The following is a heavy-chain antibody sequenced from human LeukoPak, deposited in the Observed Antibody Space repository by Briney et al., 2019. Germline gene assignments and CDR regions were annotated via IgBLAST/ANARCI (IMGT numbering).Heavy chain of an antibody. CDR1: GFTFSKHW. V-gene: IGHV3-7*01. CDR2: IRGDGIEK. CDR3: ARGLGDGSYTGLA. J-gene: IGHJ5*02. D-gene: IGHD1-26*01. Sequence: QAGGSLRLSCAASGFTFSKHWMSWVRQAPGRGLEWLANIRGDGIEKYYVDSVKGRFTISRDNAKNSLYLHMDSLRAEDTTVYYCARGLGDGSYTGLAWGQGVLVTVSS.